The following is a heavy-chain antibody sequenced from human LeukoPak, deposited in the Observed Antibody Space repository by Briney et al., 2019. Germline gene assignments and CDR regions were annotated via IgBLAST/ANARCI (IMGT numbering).Heavy chain of an antibody. J-gene: IGHJ5*02. Sequence: PSETLSLTCTVSGGSISSYYWSRIRQPPGKGLEWIGYIYYSGSTNYNPSLKSRVTMSVDTSKNQFSLKLSSVTAADTAVYYCASTPEIYCSGGSCYSGWGWFDPWGQGTLVTVSS. CDR1: GGSISSYY. D-gene: IGHD2-15*01. CDR2: IYYSGST. V-gene: IGHV4-59*01. CDR3: ASTPEIYCSGGSCYSGWGWFDP.